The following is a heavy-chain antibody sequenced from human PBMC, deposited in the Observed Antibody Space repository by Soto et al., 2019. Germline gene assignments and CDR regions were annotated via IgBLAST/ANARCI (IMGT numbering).Heavy chain of an antibody. V-gene: IGHV1-8*01. D-gene: IGHD2-21*02. Sequence: ASVKVSCKASGYTFTSYDINWVRQATGQGLEWMGWMNPNSGNTGYAQKFQGRVTMTRNTSISTAYMELSSLRSEDTAVYYCARGIAYCGGDCYKVWGQGTTVTVSS. CDR3: ARGIAYCGGDCYKV. J-gene: IGHJ6*02. CDR1: GYTFTSYD. CDR2: MNPNSGNT.